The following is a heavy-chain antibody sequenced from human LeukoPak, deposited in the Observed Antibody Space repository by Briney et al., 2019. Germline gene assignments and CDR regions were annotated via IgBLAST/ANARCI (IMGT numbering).Heavy chain of an antibody. CDR3: ARDSQFGELFGYYFDY. Sequence: SETLSLTCAVYGGSFSGYYWSWIRQPPGKGLEWIGEINHSGSTNYNPSLKSRVTISVDTSKNQFSLELSSVTAADTAVYYCARDSQFGELFGYYFDYWGQGTLVTVSS. J-gene: IGHJ4*02. CDR2: INHSGST. D-gene: IGHD3-10*01. V-gene: IGHV4-34*01. CDR1: GGSFSGYY.